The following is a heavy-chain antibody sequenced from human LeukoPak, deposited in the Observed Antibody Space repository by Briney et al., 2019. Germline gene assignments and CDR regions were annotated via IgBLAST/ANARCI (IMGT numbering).Heavy chain of an antibody. J-gene: IGHJ4*02. D-gene: IGHD2-2*01. CDR2: ISGSSGST. CDR3: ARSSYCSSTSCLDS. Sequence: PGGSLRLSCAASGFTFSSYAMSWVRQAPGRGLEWVSGISGSSGSTDYADSVKGRFTISRDNSKNTLYLQMNSLRAEDTAVYYCARSSYCSSTSCLDSWGQGTLVTVSS. CDR1: GFTFSSYA. V-gene: IGHV3-23*01.